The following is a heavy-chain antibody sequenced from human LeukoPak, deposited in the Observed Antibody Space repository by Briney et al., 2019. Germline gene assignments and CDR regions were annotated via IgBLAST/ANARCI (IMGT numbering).Heavy chain of an antibody. CDR3: AKGDGYNYFDY. Sequence: GGSLRLSCAASGFTFSSYGMSWVRQAPGKGLEWVSAISGSGGSIYYADSVKGRFTISRDNSKNTLYLQMNSLRAEDTAVYYCAKGDGYNYFDYWGQGTLVTVSS. D-gene: IGHD5-24*01. J-gene: IGHJ4*02. CDR2: ISGSGGSI. V-gene: IGHV3-23*01. CDR1: GFTFSSYG.